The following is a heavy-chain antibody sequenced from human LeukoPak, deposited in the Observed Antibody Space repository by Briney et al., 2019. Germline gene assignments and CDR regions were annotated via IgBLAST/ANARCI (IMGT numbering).Heavy chain of an antibody. J-gene: IGHJ4*02. V-gene: IGHV3-30*02. CDR1: GFTFSSYG. CDR3: AKATYSGYDPIDS. CDR2: IHYDGINK. D-gene: IGHD5-12*01. Sequence: GGSLRLSCAASGFTFSSYGMHWVRQAPGKGLEWVTFIHYDGINKYYTDSVKGRFAISRDISKNTLYLQMNSLRAEYTAVYFCAKATYSGYDPIDSWGQGTLVTVSS.